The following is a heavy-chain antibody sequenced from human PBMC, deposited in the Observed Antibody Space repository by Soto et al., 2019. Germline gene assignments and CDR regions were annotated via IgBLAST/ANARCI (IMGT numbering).Heavy chain of an antibody. CDR1: GGTFSSYA. J-gene: IGHJ5*02. D-gene: IGHD3-22*01. CDR2: IIPIFGTA. Sequence: GASVKVSCKASGGTFSSYAISWVRQAPGQGLEWMGGIIPIFGTANYAQKFQGRVTITADESTSTAYMELSSLRSEDTAVYYCARDKSGGYRGSPFDPWGQGTLVTVSS. V-gene: IGHV1-69*13. CDR3: ARDKSGGYRGSPFDP.